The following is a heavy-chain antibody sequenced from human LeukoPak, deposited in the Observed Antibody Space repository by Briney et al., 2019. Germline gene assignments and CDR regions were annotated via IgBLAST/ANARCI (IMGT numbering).Heavy chain of an antibody. Sequence: ASVKVSCKASGYTFTGYYMHWVRQAPGQGLEWMGRINPNSGGTNYAQKFQGRVTMTRDTSISTAYMELSRLRSDDTAVYYCARDLVAYSSSGYNWVDPWGQGTLVTVSS. J-gene: IGHJ5*02. D-gene: IGHD6-13*01. CDR2: INPNSGGT. CDR1: GYTFTGYY. CDR3: ARDLVAYSSSGYNWVDP. V-gene: IGHV1-2*06.